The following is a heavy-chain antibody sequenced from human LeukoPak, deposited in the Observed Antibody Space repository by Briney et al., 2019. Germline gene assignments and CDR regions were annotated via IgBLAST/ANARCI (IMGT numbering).Heavy chain of an antibody. CDR2: IWYDGSSK. V-gene: IGHV3-33*01. Sequence: TAGSLRLSCAASGFTFSSYGMHWVRQVPGKVLEWVALIWYDGSSKHYADSVRGRFTISRDNSKNTLYLQMNSLRAEDTAVYYCARDFELSHWGQGTLVTVSS. D-gene: IGHD3-16*02. CDR3: ARDFELSH. CDR1: GFTFSSYG. J-gene: IGHJ4*02.